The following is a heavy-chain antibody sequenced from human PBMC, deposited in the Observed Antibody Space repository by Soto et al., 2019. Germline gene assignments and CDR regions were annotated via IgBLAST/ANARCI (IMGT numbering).Heavy chain of an antibody. Sequence: QITLNESGPTQVKPRQTLTLTCTFSGFSLTTSGVGVGWIRQSPGKAPEWLALIYWDDDKRYSPSLKSRLTNTKDTSKNQVVLTMAVLEPADTATYYCAHRVLRTVFGLVTTTAIYFDFWGQGTPVAVSS. CDR2: IYWDDDK. V-gene: IGHV2-5*02. CDR3: AHRVLRTVFGLVTTTAIYFDF. J-gene: IGHJ4*02. D-gene: IGHD3-3*01. CDR1: GFSLTTSGVG.